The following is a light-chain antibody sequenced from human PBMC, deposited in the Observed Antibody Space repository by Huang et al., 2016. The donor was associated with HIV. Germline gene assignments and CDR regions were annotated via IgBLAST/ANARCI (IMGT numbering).Light chain of an antibody. V-gene: IGKV1-39*01. CDR3: QQTDNIPRT. J-gene: IGKJ1*01. CDR1: QSIRKV. CDR2: SAS. Sequence: DIQMTQSPSSLSASVGDRVTIACRASQSIRKVLNWYQQKPGEAPKLLMHSASSLQSGVPSRFSVSGSGTDFTLTITSLQPEDFATYYCQQTDNIPRTFGQGTKVVIK.